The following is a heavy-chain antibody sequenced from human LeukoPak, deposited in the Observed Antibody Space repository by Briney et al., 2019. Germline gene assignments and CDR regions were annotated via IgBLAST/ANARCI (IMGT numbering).Heavy chain of an antibody. J-gene: IGHJ4*02. Sequence: GASVKVSCKASGYTLTRYHINSVRQATGQGLEWMGWINPNNGDSGFAQKFQGRVTITRDTAMTTAYMELSGLTSEDTAIYFCARTTSFTASGYDYWGQGTLVTVSS. V-gene: IGHV1-8*03. CDR2: INPNNGDS. CDR1: GYTLTRYH. D-gene: IGHD6-25*01. CDR3: ARTTSFTASGYDY.